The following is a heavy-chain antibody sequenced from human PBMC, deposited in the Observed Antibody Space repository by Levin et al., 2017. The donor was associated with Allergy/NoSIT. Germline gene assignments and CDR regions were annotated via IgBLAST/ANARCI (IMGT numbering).Heavy chain of an antibody. V-gene: IGHV3-7*01. D-gene: IGHD6-19*01. J-gene: IGHJ6*02. Sequence: GGSLRLSCAASGFTFTSFWMTWVRQAPGKGLEWVANIKQDGSETYYVDSVKGRFTISRDNAKNSVYLQMNSLRVDDTAVYYCAREEGWVYRYGMEVWGQGSADTVSS. CDR3: AREEGWVYRYGMEV. CDR1: GFTFTSFW. CDR2: IKQDGSET.